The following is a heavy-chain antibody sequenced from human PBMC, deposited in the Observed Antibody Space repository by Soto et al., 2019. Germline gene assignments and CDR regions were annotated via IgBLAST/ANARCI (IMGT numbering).Heavy chain of an antibody. V-gene: IGHV4-31*03. CDR3: AREGAAPYYYYGMDV. J-gene: IGHJ6*02. Sequence: SETLSLTCTVSGGSISSGGYFWSWIRQHPGKGLEWIGFIYYSGSTYYSPSLKSRVTISVDTSKNQFSLKLSSVTAADTAVYYCAREGAAPYYYYGMDVWGQGTTVT. CDR2: IYYSGST. D-gene: IGHD6-6*01. CDR1: GGSISSGGYF.